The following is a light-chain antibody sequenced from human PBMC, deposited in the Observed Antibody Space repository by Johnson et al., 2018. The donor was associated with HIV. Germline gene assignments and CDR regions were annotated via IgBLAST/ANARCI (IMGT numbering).Light chain of an antibody. J-gene: IGLJ1*01. CDR1: SSNIGNNY. CDR2: DNN. Sequence: QSVLTQPPSVSAAPGQKVTISCSGSSSNIGNNYVSWYQQLPGTSPKLLIYDNNKRPSGIPDRFSGSKSDPSATLGFTGLHTGDQADYYCGTWDSSLRAGPYVFGTGTKVTVL. CDR3: GTWDSSLRAGPYV. V-gene: IGLV1-51*01.